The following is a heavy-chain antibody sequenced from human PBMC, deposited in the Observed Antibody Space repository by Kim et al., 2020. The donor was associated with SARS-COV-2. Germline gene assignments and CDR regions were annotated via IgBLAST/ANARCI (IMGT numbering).Heavy chain of an antibody. J-gene: IGHJ6*02. V-gene: IGHV3-53*04. Sequence: GGSLRLSCAASGFTVSSNYMSWVRQAPGKGLEWVSVIYSGGSTYYADSVKGRFTISRHNSKNTLYLQMNSLRAEDTAVYYCARDYRLGAPDYYYYGMDVWGQGTTVTVSS. CDR3: ARDYRLGAPDYYYYGMDV. CDR2: IYSGGST. D-gene: IGHD3-16*01. CDR1: GFTVSSNY.